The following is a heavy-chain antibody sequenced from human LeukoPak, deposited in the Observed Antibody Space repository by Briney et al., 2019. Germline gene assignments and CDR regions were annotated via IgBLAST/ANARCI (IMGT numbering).Heavy chain of an antibody. D-gene: IGHD5-12*01. J-gene: IGHJ6*03. Sequence: SETLSLTCTVSGGSISSNSYYWSWIRQPAGKGLEWLGRIYYSGGTNYNPSFKSRVTISVDTSKNQFSLNLRSVTAADTAVYYCAKEYSGYDSYMDVWGKGTTVTISS. CDR1: GGSISSNSYY. CDR2: IYYSGGT. V-gene: IGHV4-61*02. CDR3: AKEYSGYDSYMDV.